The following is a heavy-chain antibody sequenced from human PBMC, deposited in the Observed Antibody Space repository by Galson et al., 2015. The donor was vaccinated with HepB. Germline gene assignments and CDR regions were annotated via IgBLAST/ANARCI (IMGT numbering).Heavy chain of an antibody. J-gene: IGHJ4*02. CDR2: ISYDGSNK. V-gene: IGHV3-30-3*01. Sequence: SLRLSCAASGFTFSSYAMHWVRQAPGKGLEWVAVISYDGSNKYYADSVKGRFTISRDNSKNTLYLQMNSLRAEDTAVYYCARAPRVSSSWYMGDYFDYWGQGTLVTVSS. CDR3: ARAPRVSSSWYMGDYFDY. CDR1: GFTFSSYA. D-gene: IGHD6-13*01.